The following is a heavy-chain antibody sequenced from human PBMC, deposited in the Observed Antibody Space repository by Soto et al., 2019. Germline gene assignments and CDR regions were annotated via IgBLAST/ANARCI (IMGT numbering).Heavy chain of an antibody. D-gene: IGHD2-15*01. CDR2: INPSGGST. Sequence: ASVKVACKASGYTLTSYYIHWVLQAPGQGLEWMGIINPSGGSTSYAQKFQGKVTMTRDTSTSTVYMVLSSLRSEDTAVYYCAKALCKFRGGNYYYYYGMDVWGQGTTVTVS. CDR1: GYTLTSYY. CDR3: AKALCKFRGGNYYYYYGMDV. J-gene: IGHJ6*02. V-gene: IGHV1-46*01.